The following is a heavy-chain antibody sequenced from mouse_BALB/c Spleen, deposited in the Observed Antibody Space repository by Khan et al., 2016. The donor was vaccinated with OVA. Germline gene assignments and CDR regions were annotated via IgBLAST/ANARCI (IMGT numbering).Heavy chain of an antibody. V-gene: IGHV1-20*02. CDR2: INPHIGET. CDR1: GYSFTGYF. Sequence: EVQLKQSGPELVKPGASVKISCKASGYSFTGYFMNWVMQSHGKSLEWIGRINPHIGETFYNEKFKGKATLTVDESSSTANMQLGSLASEDSAVYFCARIYGSDFDYWGQGTTLTVSS. D-gene: IGHD1-1*01. CDR3: ARIYGSDFDY. J-gene: IGHJ2*01.